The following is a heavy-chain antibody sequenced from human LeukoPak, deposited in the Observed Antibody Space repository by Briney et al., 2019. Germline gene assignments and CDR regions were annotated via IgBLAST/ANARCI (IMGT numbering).Heavy chain of an antibody. Sequence: GRSLRLSCAASGFTFSSYGMHWVRQAPGKGLEWVAFIRYDGSNKYYADSVKGRFTISRDNSKNTLYLQMNSLRAEDTAVYYCAKDGGSYASWAFDYWGQGTLVTVSS. CDR1: GFTFSSYG. D-gene: IGHD1-26*01. J-gene: IGHJ4*02. CDR3: AKDGGSYASWAFDY. CDR2: IRYDGSNK. V-gene: IGHV3-30*02.